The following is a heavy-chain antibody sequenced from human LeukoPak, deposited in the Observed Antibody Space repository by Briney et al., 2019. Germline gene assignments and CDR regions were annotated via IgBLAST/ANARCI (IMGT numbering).Heavy chain of an antibody. CDR2: IRSKAYGGTT. J-gene: IGHJ6*03. Sequence: GGSLRLSCTASGFTFGDYAMSWVRQAPGKGLEWVGFIRSKAYGGTTEYAASVKGRFTISRDDSKSIAYLQMNSLKTEDTAVYYCTGDSLKVGAHSYYYYYMDVWGKGTTVTIS. V-gene: IGHV3-49*04. D-gene: IGHD1-26*01. CDR3: TGDSLKVGAHSYYYYYMDV. CDR1: GFTFGDYA.